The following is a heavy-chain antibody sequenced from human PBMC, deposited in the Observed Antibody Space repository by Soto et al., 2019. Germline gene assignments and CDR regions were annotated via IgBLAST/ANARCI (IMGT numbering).Heavy chain of an antibody. CDR2: IIPIFGTA. CDR1: GGTFSSYA. J-gene: IGHJ6*02. D-gene: IGHD6-19*01. Sequence: QVQLVQSGAEVKKPGSSVKVSCKASGGTFSSYAISWVRQAPGQGLEWMGGIIPIFGTANYAQKFQGRVTITADESTRTAYMELSSLRAEDTAVYYCARPLAVAGTIGDYYGMDVWGQGTTVTVSS. V-gene: IGHV1-69*01. CDR3: ARPLAVAGTIGDYYGMDV.